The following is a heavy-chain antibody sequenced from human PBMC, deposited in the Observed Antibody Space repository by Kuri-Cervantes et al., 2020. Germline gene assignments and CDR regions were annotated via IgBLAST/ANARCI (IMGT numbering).Heavy chain of an antibody. CDR1: GVSISSSGYY. CDR2: IYYSGTT. Sequence: SETLSLTCTVSGVSISSSGYYWGWMRQPPGKGLEWSGSIYYSGTTYYNPFLKSLGTIYVNTSKNRFSLKLSSVSAADTAVYYCVRQEVVPAAMRGYYYYYGMDVGGQGTTVTVSS. J-gene: IGHJ6*02. CDR3: VRQEVVPAAMRGYYYYYGMDV. D-gene: IGHD2-2*01. V-gene: IGHV4-39*01.